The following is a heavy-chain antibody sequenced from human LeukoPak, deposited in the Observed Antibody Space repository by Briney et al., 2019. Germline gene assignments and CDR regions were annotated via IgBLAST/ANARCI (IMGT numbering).Heavy chain of an antibody. CDR2: ISVYNGNT. D-gene: IGHD1-26*01. CDR1: GYTFTSYG. V-gene: IGHV1-18*01. CDR3: ATWDISGAYRAFHI. Sequence: ASVKVSCKASGYTFTSYGISWVRQAPGQGLEWMGWISVYNGNTNYAQKLQGRVTMTTDTSTSTAYMELRSLRSDDTAVYYCATWDISGAYRAFHIWGQGTVVTVSS. J-gene: IGHJ3*02.